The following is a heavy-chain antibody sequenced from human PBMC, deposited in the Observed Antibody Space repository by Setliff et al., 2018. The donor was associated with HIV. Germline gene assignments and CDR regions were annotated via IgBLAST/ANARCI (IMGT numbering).Heavy chain of an antibody. V-gene: IGHV2-5*02. CDR2: IYWDDDK. D-gene: IGHD3-3*02. CDR1: GFSLSSSGVV. CDR3: AHILQDPPSHFYYYFYMDV. J-gene: IGHJ6*03. Sequence: SGPTLVNPPQTLTLTCTVSGFSLSSSGVVVGWIRQPPGKALEWPALIYWDDDKRYSPSLKSRLTITKDTSKNQVVLTMTNMDPVDTATYYCAHILQDPPSHFYYYFYMDVWGKGTTVTVSS.